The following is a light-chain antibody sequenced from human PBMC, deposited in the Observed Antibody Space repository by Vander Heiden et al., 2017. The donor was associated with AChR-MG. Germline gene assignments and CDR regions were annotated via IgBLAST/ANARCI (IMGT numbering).Light chain of an antibody. J-gene: IGLJ2*01. CDR2: DVS. CDR3: SSYTSSSTLVV. V-gene: IGLV2-14*01. CDR1: ISDVGGCNY. Sequence: QSALTQPASVSGSPGQSVTIYCTETISDVGGCNYVSWYQQHPGKAPKVVIYDVSNRPSGVSIRCSGSKSGNTASLTISGLQAEDEADYYCSSYTSSSTLVVFGGGTKLTVL.